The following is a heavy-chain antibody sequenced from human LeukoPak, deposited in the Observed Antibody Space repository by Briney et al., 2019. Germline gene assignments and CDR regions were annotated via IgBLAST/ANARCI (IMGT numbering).Heavy chain of an antibody. J-gene: IGHJ4*02. D-gene: IGHD2-2*01. Sequence: SETLSLPCTVSGGSHSSGDYYWSWIRQPPGKGLEWIGYIYYSGGTYYNPSLKSRVTISVDTSKNQFSLKLSSVTAADTAVYYCAKGGGYCSSISCSGFDYWGQGTLVTVSS. CDR1: GGSHSSGDYY. CDR2: IYYSGGT. CDR3: AKGGGYCSSISCSGFDY. V-gene: IGHV4-30-4*08.